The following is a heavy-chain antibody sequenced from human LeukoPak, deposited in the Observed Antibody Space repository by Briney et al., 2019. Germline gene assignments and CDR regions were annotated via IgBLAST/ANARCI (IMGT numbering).Heavy chain of an antibody. CDR1: GYTFTGYY. V-gene: IGHV1-2*02. Sequence: ASVKVSCKASGYTFTGYYMHWVRPAPGQGLEWMGWINPNSGGTNYAQKFQGRVTMTRDTSISTAYMELSRLRSDDTAVYYCARDGYYYDSSGYTWIDYWGQGTLVTVSS. J-gene: IGHJ4*02. D-gene: IGHD3-22*01. CDR3: ARDGYYYDSSGYTWIDY. CDR2: INPNSGGT.